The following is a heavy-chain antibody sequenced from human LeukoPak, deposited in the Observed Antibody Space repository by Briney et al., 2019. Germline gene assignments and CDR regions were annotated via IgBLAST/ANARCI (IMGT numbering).Heavy chain of an antibody. CDR1: GFTFSTYW. Sequence: GGSLRLSCAAPGFTFSTYWMSWVRQSPGKGLEWVANINQDGSEKQYVDSVKGRFTISRDDAKKSLYLQMNSLRVDDTAVYYCARVGSGDLFFDYCGQGTLVTVSS. CDR3: ARVGSGDLFFDY. J-gene: IGHJ4*02. D-gene: IGHD4-17*01. V-gene: IGHV3-7*04. CDR2: INQDGSEK.